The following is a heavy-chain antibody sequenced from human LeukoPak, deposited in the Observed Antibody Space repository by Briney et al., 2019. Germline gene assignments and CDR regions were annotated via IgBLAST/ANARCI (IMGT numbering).Heavy chain of an antibody. CDR3: ARRGYCSSTSCYEFFQH. J-gene: IGHJ1*01. CDR1: GYSFPSHW. D-gene: IGHD2-2*01. V-gene: IGHV5-51*01. CDR2: IYPGDSDT. Sequence: GESLKISCKGSGYSFPSHWIAWVRQMPGKGLEWMGVIYPGDSDTRYSPSFQGQVTISADKSTSTAYLRWSSLKASDTAMYYCARRGYCSSTSCYEFFQHWGQGTLVTVSS.